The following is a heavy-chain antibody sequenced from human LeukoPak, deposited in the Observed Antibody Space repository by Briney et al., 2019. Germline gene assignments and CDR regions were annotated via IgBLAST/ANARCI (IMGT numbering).Heavy chain of an antibody. J-gene: IGHJ4*02. V-gene: IGHV4-59*01. CDR1: GGSISSYY. CDR3: AREGGPYRPLDY. Sequence: PSETLSLTCTVSGGSISSYYWSWIRQPPGKGLEWIGYLYNSGSTNYNPSLKSRVTISVDTSKNQISLKMSSVTAADTAVYYCAREGGPYRPLDYSGQGTLVTVSS. CDR2: LYNSGST.